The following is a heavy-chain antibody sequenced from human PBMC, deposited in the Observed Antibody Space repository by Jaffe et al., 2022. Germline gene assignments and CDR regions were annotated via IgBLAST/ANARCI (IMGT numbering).Heavy chain of an antibody. V-gene: IGHV1-69*08. CDR3: ARDPIYGDYAPPWAGVLP. CDR1: GGTFSSYT. D-gene: IGHD4-17*01. J-gene: IGHJ4*02. CDR2: IIPILGIA. Sequence: QVQLVQSGAEVKKPGSSVKVSCKASGGTFSSYTISWVRQAPGQGLEWMGRIIPILGIANYAQKFQGRVTITADKSTSTAYMELSSLRSEDTAVYYCARDPIYGDYAPPWAGVLPWGQGTLVTVSS.